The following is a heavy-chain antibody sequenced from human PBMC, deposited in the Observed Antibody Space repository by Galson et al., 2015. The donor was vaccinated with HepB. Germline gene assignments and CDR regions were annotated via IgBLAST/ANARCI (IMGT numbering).Heavy chain of an antibody. CDR3: ARWGADNCSGGSCLSRDRYFDP. V-gene: IGHV3-66*02. CDR1: GFTVSSNY. J-gene: IGHJ4*02. Sequence: SLRLSCAASGFTVSSNYMSWVRQAPGKGLEWVSIIYSGGNTYYADSVKGRFTISRDNSKNTLYLQMNSLRAQDTAVYYCARWGADNCSGGSCLSRDRYFDPWGQGTLVIVSS. CDR2: IYSGGNT. D-gene: IGHD2-15*01.